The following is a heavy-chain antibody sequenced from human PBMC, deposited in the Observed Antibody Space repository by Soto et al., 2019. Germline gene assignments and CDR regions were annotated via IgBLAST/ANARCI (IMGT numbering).Heavy chain of an antibody. V-gene: IGHV4-31*03. D-gene: IGHD1-26*01. J-gene: IGHJ4*02. CDR3: ARGGALRYYFDY. Sequence: SETLSLTCTVSGGSISSGGYYWSWIRQHPGKGLEWIGYIYYSGSTYYNPSLKSRVTISVDTSKNQFSLKLTSVTVADTAVYFCARGGALRYYFDYWGQGAPVTVSS. CDR2: IYYSGST. CDR1: GGSISSGGYY.